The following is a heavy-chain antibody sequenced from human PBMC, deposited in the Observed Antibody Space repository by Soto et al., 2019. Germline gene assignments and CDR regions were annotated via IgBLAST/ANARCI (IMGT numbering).Heavy chain of an antibody. V-gene: IGHV3-23*01. CDR2: ISGSGGSA. J-gene: IGHJ4*02. CDR3: AKARFMTTMTTLPYYYFDH. Sequence: GGSLRLSCAASGFTFGTYAMSWVRQAPGKGLDRVSEISGSGGSADYADSVKGRFTISRDNSKNTLFLQMNSLRAEDTAVYYCAKARFMTTMTTLPYYYFDHWGQESLVTVSS. D-gene: IGHD4-17*01. CDR1: GFTFGTYA.